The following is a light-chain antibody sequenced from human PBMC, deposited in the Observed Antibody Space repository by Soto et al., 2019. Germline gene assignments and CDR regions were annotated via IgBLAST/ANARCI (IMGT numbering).Light chain of an antibody. J-gene: IGLJ1*01. V-gene: IGLV2-14*01. CDR2: DVS. CDR1: SSDVGGYNY. CDR3: SSYTSSSTPLGV. Sequence: QSVLTQPASVSGSPGQSITISCTGTSSDVGGYNYVSWYQQHPGKAPKLMIYDVSNRPSGVSNRFSGSKSGNTASLTISGLQAEDEPDYYCSSYTSSSTPLGVFGTGTKVTVL.